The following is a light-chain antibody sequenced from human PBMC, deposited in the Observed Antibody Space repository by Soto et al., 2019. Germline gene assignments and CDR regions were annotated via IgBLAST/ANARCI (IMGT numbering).Light chain of an antibody. V-gene: IGLV2-14*01. CDR3: SSYTSSSTL. CDR2: EVS. CDR1: SSDVGSYNY. J-gene: IGLJ1*01. Sequence: QSALTQPASVFGSPGQSITISCTGTSSDVGSYNYVSWYQQHPGKAPKLMIYEVSDRPSGISSRFSGSKSGNTASLTISGLQTEDEADYCCSSYTSSSTLFGTGTKVTVL.